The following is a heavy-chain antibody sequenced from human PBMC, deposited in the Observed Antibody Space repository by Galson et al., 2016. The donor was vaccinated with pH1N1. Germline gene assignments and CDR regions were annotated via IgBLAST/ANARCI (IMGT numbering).Heavy chain of an antibody. Sequence: SETLSLTCTVSGGSISSYYWGWIRQPPGKGLEWIGSIYYSGSTYYNPSLKSRVTISVDTSKNQFSLKLSSVTAADTAVYYCARGVMVREWGGYFDYWGQGTLVTVSS. CDR2: IYYSGST. D-gene: IGHD3-10*01. CDR1: GGSISSYY. CDR3: ARGVMVREWGGYFDY. V-gene: IGHV4-39*01. J-gene: IGHJ4*02.